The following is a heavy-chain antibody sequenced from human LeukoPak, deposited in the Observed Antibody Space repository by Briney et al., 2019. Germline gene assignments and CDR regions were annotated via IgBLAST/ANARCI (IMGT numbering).Heavy chain of an antibody. CDR3: AREFAYDSSGYYFWRGANYFDY. J-gene: IGHJ4*02. CDR1: GFTFSSYW. D-gene: IGHD3-22*01. V-gene: IGHV3-7*01. Sequence: PGGSLRLSCAASGFTFSSYWMSWVRQAPGKGLEWVANIKQDGSEKYYVDSVKGRFTISRDNAKNSLYLQMNSLRAEDTAVYYCAREFAYDSSGYYFWRGANYFDYWGQGTLVTVSS. CDR2: IKQDGSEK.